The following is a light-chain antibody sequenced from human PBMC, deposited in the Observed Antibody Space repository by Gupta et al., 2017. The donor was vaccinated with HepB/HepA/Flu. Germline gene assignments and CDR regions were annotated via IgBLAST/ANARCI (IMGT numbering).Light chain of an antibody. CDR2: NDN. CDR1: SSNIGSNS. CDR3: AAWDDRVNGVV. V-gene: IGLV1-44*01. J-gene: IGLJ2*01. Sequence: QSVLTQPPSASGTPGRRVTISCSGSSSNIGSNSVTWYQQVPGTAPNLLIYNDNQRPSGLPDRFSGSKSGTSASLAISGLQAEDEADYYCAAWDDRVNGVVFGGGTKLTVL.